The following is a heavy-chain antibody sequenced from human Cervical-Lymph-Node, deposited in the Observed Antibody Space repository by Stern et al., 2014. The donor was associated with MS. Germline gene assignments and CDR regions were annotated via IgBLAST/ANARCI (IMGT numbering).Heavy chain of an antibody. CDR1: GGTFSSYA. V-gene: IGHV1-69*01. D-gene: IGHD3-22*01. CDR3: ARGTYYYDSSGYYVSYYYYYGMDV. Sequence: QVQLVQSGAEVKKPGSSVKVSCKASGGTFSSYAISWVRQAPGQGLEWMGGIIPIFGTAHYAQKFQGRVTITADESTSTAYMELSSLRSEDTAVYYCARGTYYYDSSGYYVSYYYYYGMDVWGQGTTVTVSS. CDR2: IIPIFGTA. J-gene: IGHJ6*02.